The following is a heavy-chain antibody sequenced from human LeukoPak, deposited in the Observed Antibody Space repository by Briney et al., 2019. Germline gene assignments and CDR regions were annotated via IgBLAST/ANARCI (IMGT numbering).Heavy chain of an antibody. CDR3: ARGRSYGFDFDS. D-gene: IGHD5-18*01. Sequence: SETLTLSCDVSGVSINTCCYYWTWIRQPPGKGLEWIGYKYYSGSTRYNSSLRSRLTISLDSSKNQFSLRLTSVTAADTAVYYCARGRSYGFDFDSWGPGTRVIVSS. CDR2: KYYSGST. CDR1: GVSINTCCYY. V-gene: IGHV4-61*01. J-gene: IGHJ4*02.